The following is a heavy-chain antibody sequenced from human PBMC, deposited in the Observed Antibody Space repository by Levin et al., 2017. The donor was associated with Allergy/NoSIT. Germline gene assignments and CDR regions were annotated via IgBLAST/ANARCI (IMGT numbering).Heavy chain of an antibody. J-gene: IGHJ3*01. D-gene: IGHD2-15*01. CDR1: GFTFASYA. CDR3: AKGRGYCSGGTCYYPNDAFDL. V-gene: IGHV3-23*01. Sequence: PGESLKISCAASGFTFASYAMTWVRQAPGKGLEWVSGFSASGSNTDYADSVKGRFTISRDNSKNTLYLQMNSLRAEDTAVFYCAKGRGYCSGGTCYYPNDAFDLWGQGTMVTVSS. CDR2: FSASGSNT.